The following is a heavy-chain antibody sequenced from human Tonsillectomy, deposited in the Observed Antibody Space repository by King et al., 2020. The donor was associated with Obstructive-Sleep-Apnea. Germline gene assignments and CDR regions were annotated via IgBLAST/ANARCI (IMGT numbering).Heavy chain of an antibody. CDR3: AKDRLTSMGYFDY. D-gene: IGHD5-12*01. J-gene: IGHJ4*02. CDR2: LSFIEVNK. Sequence: HVQLVQSGGGVVQPGRSLRLSCAASGFTFSNYGMHWVPQPPGRGLEGGELLSFIEVNKYFEDSVKGRLTISRDNFKTMLYLQMNSLRAEDTAVYFCAKDRLTSMGYFDYWGQGSLVTVSS. CDR1: GFTFSNYG. V-gene: IGHV3-30*18.